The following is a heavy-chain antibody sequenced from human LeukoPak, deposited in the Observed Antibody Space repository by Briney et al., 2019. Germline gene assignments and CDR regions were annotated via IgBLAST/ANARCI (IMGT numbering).Heavy chain of an antibody. CDR2: INTNSGAT. J-gene: IGHJ4*02. Sequence: GASVKVSCKTSGYTFTDYYMHWVRQAPGQGLEWMGWINTNSGATNYAQKFHGRVTITRDTSITTAYMELSRLRSDDTAVYYCTIPPGVGTTTDYWGQGTLVTVSS. V-gene: IGHV1-2*02. CDR1: GYTFTDYY. CDR3: TIPPGVGTTTDY. D-gene: IGHD1-26*01.